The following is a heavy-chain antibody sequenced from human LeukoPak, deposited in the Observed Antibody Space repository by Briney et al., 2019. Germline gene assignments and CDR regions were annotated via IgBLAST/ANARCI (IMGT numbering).Heavy chain of an antibody. J-gene: IGHJ3*02. CDR1: GYTFYDYG. V-gene: IGHV3-20*04. CDR3: ASLYDSSGYYVVDAFDI. CDR2: IYWNGGST. Sequence: GGSLRLSCAASGYTFYDYGMSWVRQAPEKGLEWVSGIYWNGGSTGYADSVKGRFTISRDNAKNSLYLQMNSLRAEDTALYYCASLYDSSGYYVVDAFDIWGQGTMVTVSS. D-gene: IGHD3-22*01.